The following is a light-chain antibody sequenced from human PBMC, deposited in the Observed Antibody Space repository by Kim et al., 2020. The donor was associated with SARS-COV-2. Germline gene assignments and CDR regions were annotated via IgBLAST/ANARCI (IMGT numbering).Light chain of an antibody. J-gene: IGLJ1*01. Sequence: QSALTQPPSVSGSPGQSVTISCTGTSSDIGSNNHVSWYQQPPGTAPKLMIYDVSNRPSGVPDRFSGSKSGNTASLTISGLQAEDEADYYCNSYTSSSNYVFGTGTKVTVL. CDR2: DVS. CDR3: NSYTSSSNYV. CDR1: SSDIGSNNH. V-gene: IGLV2-18*02.